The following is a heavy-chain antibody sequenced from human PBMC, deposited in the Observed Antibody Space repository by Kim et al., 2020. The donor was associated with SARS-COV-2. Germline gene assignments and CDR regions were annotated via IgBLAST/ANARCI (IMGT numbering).Heavy chain of an antibody. J-gene: IGHJ1*01. V-gene: IGHV3-20*04. Sequence: GGSLRLSCAASGFNFDDYGMSWVRQSPGKGLEWVSGITWNGGRTGYADSVKGRFIISRDKAKKSLYLQMNSLRAEDTALYYCARKEKNFYDSSGFSPPGFWGQGTLVTVSS. D-gene: IGHD3-22*01. CDR2: ITWNGGRT. CDR3: ARKEKNFYDSSGFSPPGF. CDR1: GFNFDDYG.